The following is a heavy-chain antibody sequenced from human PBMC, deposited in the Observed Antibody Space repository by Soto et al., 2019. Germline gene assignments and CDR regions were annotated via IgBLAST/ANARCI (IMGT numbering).Heavy chain of an antibody. CDR3: ARAAYSRSQPFLFDP. J-gene: IGHJ5*02. D-gene: IGHD6-13*01. Sequence: PGGSLRLSCAASGFTVSSNYMSWVRQAPGKGLEWVSVIYSGGSTYYADSVKGRFTISRDNSKNTLYLQMNSLRAEDTAVYYCARAAYSRSQPFLFDPWGQGSLVTVSS. CDR2: IYSGGST. V-gene: IGHV3-53*01. CDR1: GFTVSSNY.